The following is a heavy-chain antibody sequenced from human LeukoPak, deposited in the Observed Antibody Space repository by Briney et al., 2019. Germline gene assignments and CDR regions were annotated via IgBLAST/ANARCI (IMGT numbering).Heavy chain of an antibody. Sequence: GGSLRLPCAASGFTFSDYYMTWIRQAPGKGLEWVSYIRSSGSSVYYADSVKGRFTISRDNAKNSLYLQMNSLRAEDTAVYYCATSALAVPGADIFDYWGQGTLVTVSS. J-gene: IGHJ4*02. D-gene: IGHD6-19*01. CDR1: GFTFSDYY. V-gene: IGHV3-11*01. CDR3: ATSALAVPGADIFDY. CDR2: IRSSGSSV.